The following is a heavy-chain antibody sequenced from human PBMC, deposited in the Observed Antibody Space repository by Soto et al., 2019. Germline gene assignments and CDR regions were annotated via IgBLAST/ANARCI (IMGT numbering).Heavy chain of an antibody. Sequence: EVHLVESGGGLVQPGGSLRLSCAASGFTFSSYSLNWVRQAPGEGLEWVSYITSSGTTVYYADSVRGRFTISRDNAKNSLYLQMNSLRDDDTAVYYCARGSSTWASYFDFWGQGTLVTVSS. CDR3: ARGSSTWASYFDF. V-gene: IGHV3-48*02. J-gene: IGHJ4*02. CDR2: ITSSGTTV. D-gene: IGHD6-13*01. CDR1: GFTFSSYS.